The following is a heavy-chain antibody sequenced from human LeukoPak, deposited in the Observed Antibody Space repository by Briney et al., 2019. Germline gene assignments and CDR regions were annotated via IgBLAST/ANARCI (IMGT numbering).Heavy chain of an antibody. J-gene: IGHJ4*02. Sequence: ASVKVSCKASGYTFTGYYMHWVRQAPGQGLEWMGWINPNSGGTNYAQKFQGRVTMTRDTSISTAYMELSRLRSDDTAVYYCAREWGYSNYLDYWGQGTLVTVSS. CDR3: AREWGYSNYLDY. CDR2: INPNSGGT. D-gene: IGHD4-11*01. CDR1: GYTFTGYY. V-gene: IGHV1-2*02.